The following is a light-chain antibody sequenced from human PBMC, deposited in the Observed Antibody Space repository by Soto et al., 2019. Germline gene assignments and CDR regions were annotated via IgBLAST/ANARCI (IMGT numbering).Light chain of an antibody. Sequence: EIVLTQSPGTLSLSPRERATLSCRASQSVFNNYLAWYQQKPGQAPRLLVYGASFRATGIPDRFSGSGSGTYFPLTISRLDHDDAVVYYWQQYSGPPFTFGQGTRLEIK. CDR2: GAS. CDR1: QSVFNNY. V-gene: IGKV3-20*01. J-gene: IGKJ2*01. CDR3: QQYSGPPFT.